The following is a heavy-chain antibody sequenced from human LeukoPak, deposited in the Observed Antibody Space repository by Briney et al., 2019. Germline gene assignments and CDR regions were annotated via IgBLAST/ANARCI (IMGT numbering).Heavy chain of an antibody. CDR2: ISGSGGST. D-gene: IGHD5-12*01. Sequence: GGSLRLSCAASGFTFSSYAMSWVRQAPGKGLEWVSAISGSGGSTYYADSVKGRFTISRDNSKNTLYLQMNSLRAEDTAVYYCANVGYSGYENFDYWGQGTLVTVSS. CDR3: ANVGYSGYENFDY. CDR1: GFTFSSYA. V-gene: IGHV3-23*01. J-gene: IGHJ4*02.